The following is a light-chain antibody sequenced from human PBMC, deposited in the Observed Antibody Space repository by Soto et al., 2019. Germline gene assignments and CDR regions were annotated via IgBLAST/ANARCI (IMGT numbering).Light chain of an antibody. CDR2: SND. CDR3: AAWDDSLNGPKYV. Sequence: QPVLTQPPSASGTLGQRVAISCSGSGSNIGSNTVNWYQQVPGTAPKLLFYSNDQRPSGVPDRFSGSKSGTSASLAISGLQSEDEADYYCAAWDDSLNGPKYVFGTGTKLTVL. CDR1: GSNIGSNT. V-gene: IGLV1-44*01. J-gene: IGLJ1*01.